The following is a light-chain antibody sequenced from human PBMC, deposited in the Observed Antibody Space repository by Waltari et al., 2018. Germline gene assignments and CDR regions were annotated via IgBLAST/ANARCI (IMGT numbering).Light chain of an antibody. J-gene: IGKJ4*01. CDR1: QGISSF. V-gene: IGKV1-12*01. CDR3: QQGDSFPYT. CDR2: AAS. Sequence: DIQMTQSPSSVSASIGDRVTITCRASQGISSFLAWYQQKPGKAPRLLIYAASTLQSGVLPRFSGSGSGTDFTLTINNLQPEDFATYFCQQGDSFPYTFGGGTKVDIK.